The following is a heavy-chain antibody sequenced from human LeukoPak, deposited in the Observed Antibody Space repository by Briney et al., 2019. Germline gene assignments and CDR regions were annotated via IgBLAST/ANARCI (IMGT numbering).Heavy chain of an antibody. CDR3: ARDARLMAFDN. D-gene: IGHD2-8*01. V-gene: IGHV3-23*01. Sequence: PGGSLRLSCAASGFTFTTYGMNWVRQAPGKGLEWVSGITGGGETTFYADSVKGRFTISRDNHKNTLYLQMNSLRADDTAVYYCARDARLMAFDNWSQGTLVTVSS. J-gene: IGHJ4*02. CDR2: ITGGGETT. CDR1: GFTFTTYG.